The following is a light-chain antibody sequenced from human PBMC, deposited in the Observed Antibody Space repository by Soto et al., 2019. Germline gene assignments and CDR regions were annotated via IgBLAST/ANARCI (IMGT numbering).Light chain of an antibody. V-gene: IGKV3-20*01. CDR3: EQYSDSPLT. J-gene: IGKJ4*01. Sequence: EIVLTQSPGTLSLSPGERATLSCRASQTVRTNYLAWFQHKPGQAPRLLIYGASSRATGIPDRFSGSGSGTDFTLTINRLEPEAFAVYFCEQYSDSPLTFGGGTKVEIK. CDR2: GAS. CDR1: QTVRTNY.